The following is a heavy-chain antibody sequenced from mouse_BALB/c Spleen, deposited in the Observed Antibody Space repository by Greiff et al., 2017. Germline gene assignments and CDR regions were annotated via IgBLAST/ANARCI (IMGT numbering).Heavy chain of an antibody. J-gene: IGHJ4*01. CDR3: ARDYYGGSDGAMDY. V-gene: IGHV2-9*02. Sequence: VHLVESGPGLVAPSQSLSITCTVSGFSLTSYGVHWVRQPPGKGLEWLGVIWAGGSTNYNSALMSRLSISKDNSKSQVFLKMNSLQTDDTAMYYCARDYYGGSDGAMDYWGQGTSVTVSS. CDR1: GFSLTSYG. CDR2: IWAGGST. D-gene: IGHD1-1*01.